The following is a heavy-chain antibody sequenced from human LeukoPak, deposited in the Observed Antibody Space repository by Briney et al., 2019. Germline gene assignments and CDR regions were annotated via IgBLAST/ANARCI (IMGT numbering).Heavy chain of an antibody. CDR1: EFSFSSYW. CDR2: LNPDGSQK. Sequence: GGSLRLSCAASEFSFSSYWINWVRQAPGKGPEWVANLNPDGSQKRYADSVKGRFTISRDNAKNSLYLQMNSLRDDDTAVYYCARGASQNVFDFWGQGTTVIVSS. J-gene: IGHJ3*01. V-gene: IGHV3-7*01. CDR3: ARGASQNVFDF.